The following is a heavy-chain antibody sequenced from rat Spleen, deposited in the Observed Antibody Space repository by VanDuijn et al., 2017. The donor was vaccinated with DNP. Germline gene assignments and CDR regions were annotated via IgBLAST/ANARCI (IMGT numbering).Heavy chain of an antibody. Sequence: EVQLVESGGGLVQPGRSLKLSCAASGFTFSDYYMAWVRQAPTEGLECVATIIYDGSRTYYRDSVKGRFTISRDNAKSTLYLQMDSLRSEDTATYYCATPRTLYGYIHYWGQGVMVTVSS. CDR1: GFTFSDYY. CDR2: IIYDGSRT. V-gene: IGHV5S10*01. CDR3: ATPRTLYGYIHY. J-gene: IGHJ2*01. D-gene: IGHD1-9*01.